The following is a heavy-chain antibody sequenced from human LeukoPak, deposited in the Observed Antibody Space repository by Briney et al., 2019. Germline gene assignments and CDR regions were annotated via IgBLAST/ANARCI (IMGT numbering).Heavy chain of an antibody. CDR2: INHSGST. V-gene: IGHV4-34*01. D-gene: IGHD5-24*01. CDR3: AREIEMATPNPPPFDY. J-gene: IGHJ4*02. Sequence: PSETLSLTCAVYGGSFSGYYCSWIRQPPGKGLEWIGEINHSGSTNYNTSLKSRVTISVAKSKNQFSLKLSSVTAADTAVYYCAREIEMATPNPPPFDYWGQGTLVTVSS. CDR1: GGSFSGYY.